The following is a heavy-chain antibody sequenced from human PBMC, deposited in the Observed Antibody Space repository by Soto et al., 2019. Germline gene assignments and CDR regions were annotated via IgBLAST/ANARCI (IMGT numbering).Heavy chain of an antibody. J-gene: IGHJ6*02. CDR3: AREATNYYGMDV. CDR1: GYTFTNYY. CDR2: IKPSGGST. Sequence: QERLVKSGAEVKKPGAAVKVSCKASGYTFTNYYIHWVRQAPGQGLEWMGVIKPSGGSTTYAQQFQGRVPMTKDTSTTTDYMELRSLRSEDTAMYYCAREATNYYGMDVWGQGTTVAVSS. V-gene: IGHV1-46*01.